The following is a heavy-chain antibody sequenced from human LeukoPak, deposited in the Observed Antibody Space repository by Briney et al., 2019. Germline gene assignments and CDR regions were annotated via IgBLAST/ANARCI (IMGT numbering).Heavy chain of an antibody. Sequence: GGPLRLFCAASGFPFSIAWMSWVRHAPGKGLEWLGRIKSRGDGETRDYAATVKDRFIISRDDSKNTLYLQMDSLRTEDTAIYYCAAVGEWLSNAFNTWGQGTLVTVSA. V-gene: IGHV3-15*01. J-gene: IGHJ3*02. CDR1: GFPFSIAW. CDR3: AAVGEWLSNAFNT. CDR2: IKSRGDGETR. D-gene: IGHD3-3*01.